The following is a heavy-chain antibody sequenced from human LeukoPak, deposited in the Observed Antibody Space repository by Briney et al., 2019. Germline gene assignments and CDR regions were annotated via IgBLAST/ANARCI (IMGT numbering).Heavy chain of an antibody. D-gene: IGHD6-13*01. CDR1: GFTFSSYS. CDR3: ARIGQQLLIDY. V-gene: IGHV3-21*01. J-gene: IGHJ4*02. CDR2: ISSSSSYI. Sequence: GGSLRLSCAASGFTFSSYSMNWVHQAPGKGLEWVSSISSSSSYIYYADSVKGRFTISRDNAKNSLYLQMNSLRAEDTAVYYCARIGQQLLIDYWGQGTLVTVSS.